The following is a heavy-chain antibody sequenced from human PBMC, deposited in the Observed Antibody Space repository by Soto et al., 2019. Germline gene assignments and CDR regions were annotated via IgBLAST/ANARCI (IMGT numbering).Heavy chain of an antibody. CDR2: IYSGGST. CDR1: GFTVSSNY. J-gene: IGHJ4*02. Sequence: EVQLVESGGDLVQPGGSLRLSCAASGFTVSSNYMSWVRQAPGKGLEWVSAIYSGGSTYHADSVKGRFTLSRDNSKNTLYLQMNSLRAEDTAVYYCARASFKQLVPMYYFDSWGQGTLVTVSS. V-gene: IGHV3-66*01. D-gene: IGHD6-13*01. CDR3: ARASFKQLVPMYYFDS.